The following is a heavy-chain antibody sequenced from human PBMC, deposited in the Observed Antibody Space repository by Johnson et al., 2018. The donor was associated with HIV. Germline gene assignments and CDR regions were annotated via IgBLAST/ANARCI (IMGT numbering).Heavy chain of an antibody. D-gene: IGHD3-22*01. Sequence: QVQLVESGGGVVQPGRSLRLSCAASGFTFSSYAMHWVRQAPGKGLEWVAVISYDGSNKYYADSVKGRFTISRDNSNNTLYLQMNSLRAEDTAVYYCARDATYYYDSSGYHDAFDIWGQGTMVTVSS. J-gene: IGHJ3*02. CDR2: ISYDGSNK. CDR3: ARDATYYYDSSGYHDAFDI. V-gene: IGHV3-30-3*01. CDR1: GFTFSSYA.